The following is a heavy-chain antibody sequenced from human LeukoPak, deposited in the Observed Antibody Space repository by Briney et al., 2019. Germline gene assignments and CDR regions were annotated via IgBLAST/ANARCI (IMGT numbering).Heavy chain of an antibody. J-gene: IGHJ3*02. CDR2: INPSGGST. D-gene: IGHD3-22*01. V-gene: IGHV1-46*01. CDR3: ARVVLFDYDRLEAFDI. Sequence: GASVKVSCKASGYTFTSYYMHWVRQAPGQGLEWMGIINPSGGSTSYAQKFQGRVTMTRDMSTSTVYMELSSLRSEDTAVYYCARVVLFDYDRLEAFDIWGQGTMVTVSS. CDR1: GYTFTSYY.